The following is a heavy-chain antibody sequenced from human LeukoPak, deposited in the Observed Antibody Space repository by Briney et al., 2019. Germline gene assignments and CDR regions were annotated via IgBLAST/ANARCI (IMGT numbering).Heavy chain of an antibody. CDR2: IANDGSNK. CDR1: GFTFRNNA. Sequence: PGRSLRLSCAASGFTFRNNAMHWVRPAPGKWLEWLRVIANDGSNKYYAESVKGRFTISRDNSKNTLSLQMNSLRVEDTAVYFCAREWLSPQGGLDSWGQGTLVIVSS. D-gene: IGHD3-22*01. CDR3: AREWLSPQGGLDS. V-gene: IGHV3-30*01. J-gene: IGHJ4*02.